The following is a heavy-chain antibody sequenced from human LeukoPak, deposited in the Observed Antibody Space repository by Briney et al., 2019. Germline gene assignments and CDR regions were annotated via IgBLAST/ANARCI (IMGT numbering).Heavy chain of an antibody. CDR2: IYTSGST. D-gene: IGHD6-19*01. V-gene: IGHV4-4*07. CDR1: GGSISSSY. Sequence: PSETLSLTCTVSGGSISSSYWSWIRQPPGKGLEWIGRIYTSGSTNYNPSLKSRVTMSVDTSKNQFSLKLTSVTAADTAVYYCARSIAVADPFDYWGQGTLVTVSS. J-gene: IGHJ4*02. CDR3: ARSIAVADPFDY.